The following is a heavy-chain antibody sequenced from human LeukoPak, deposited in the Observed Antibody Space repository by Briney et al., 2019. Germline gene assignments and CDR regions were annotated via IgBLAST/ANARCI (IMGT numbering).Heavy chain of an antibody. J-gene: IGHJ6*03. CDR2: IIPIFGTA. CDR3: ASSPSITIFGVVTHDYYYYYYMDV. CDR1: GGTFSSYA. Sequence: SVKVSCKASGGTFSSYAISWVRQAPGQGLEWMGGIIPIFGTANYAQKFQGRVTITTDESTSTAYMELSSLRSEDTAVYYCASSPSITIFGVVTHDYYYYYYMDVWGKGTTVTVSS. V-gene: IGHV1-69*05. D-gene: IGHD3-3*01.